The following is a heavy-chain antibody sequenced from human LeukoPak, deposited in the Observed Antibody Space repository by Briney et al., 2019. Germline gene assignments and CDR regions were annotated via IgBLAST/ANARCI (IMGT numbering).Heavy chain of an antibody. J-gene: IGHJ4*02. D-gene: IGHD3-22*01. V-gene: IGHV4-59*01. CDR2: IYYTGST. CDR1: GGSISSYY. CDR3: VRVRGDRSGYYAFDY. Sequence: SETLSLTCTVSGGSISSYYWTWIRQPPGKGLEWIGYIYYTGSTNYNPSLKSRVTISVDTPKHQFSLNLSSVTAADTAVYYCVRVRGDRSGYYAFDYWGQGALVTVSS.